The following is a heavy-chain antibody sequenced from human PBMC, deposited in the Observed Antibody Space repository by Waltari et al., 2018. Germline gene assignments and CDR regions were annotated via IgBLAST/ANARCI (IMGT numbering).Heavy chain of an antibody. CDR3: ARGRIAVAGFDY. J-gene: IGHJ4*02. CDR1: GFTFSNYW. CDR2: INSDGSST. Sequence: EVQLVESGGGLVQPGGSLRLSCAASGFTFSNYWMPCVRQAPGKGLVWVSRINSDGSSTSYADSVKGRFTISRDNAKNTLYLQMNSLRAEDTAVYYCARGRIAVAGFDYWGQGTLVTVSS. V-gene: IGHV3-74*01. D-gene: IGHD6-19*01.